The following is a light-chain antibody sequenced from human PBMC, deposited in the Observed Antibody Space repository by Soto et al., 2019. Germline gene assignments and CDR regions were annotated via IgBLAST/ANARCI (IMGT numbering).Light chain of an antibody. CDR1: QSVAANY. CDR3: HQYGTSPLT. J-gene: IGKJ3*01. CDR2: GAS. V-gene: IGKV3-20*01. Sequence: EVVLTQSPGTLSLSPGERATLSCRASQSVAANYLAWHQQKRGQAPRLLIYGASSRATGIPDRFSGSGSGTDFTLTISRLEPDDFSVYYCHQYGTSPLTFGPGTKVDIK.